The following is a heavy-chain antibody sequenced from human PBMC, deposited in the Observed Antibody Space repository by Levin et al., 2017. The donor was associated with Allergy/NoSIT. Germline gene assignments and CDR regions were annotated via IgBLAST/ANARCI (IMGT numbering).Heavy chain of an antibody. CDR1: GYTFTGYY. CDR2: INPNSGGT. Sequence: ASVKVSCKASGYTFTGYYMHWVRQAPGQGLEWMGRINPNSGGTNYAQKFQGRVTMTRDTSISTAYMELSRLRSDDTAVYYCAREYSGSYYVLFDYWGQGTLVTVSS. V-gene: IGHV1-2*06. CDR3: AREYSGSYYVLFDY. J-gene: IGHJ4*02. D-gene: IGHD1-26*01.